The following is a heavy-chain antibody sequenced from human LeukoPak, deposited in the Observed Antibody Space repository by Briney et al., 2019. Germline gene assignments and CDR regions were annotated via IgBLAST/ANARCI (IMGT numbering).Heavy chain of an antibody. V-gene: IGHV4-61*02. D-gene: IGHD6-13*01. Sequence: SETLSLTCTVSGGSISSGSYYWSWIRQPAGKGLEWIGRIYTSGSTNYNPSLKSRVTISVDTSKNQFSLKLSSVTAADTAVYYCARLAAGDYYYYYMDVWGKGTTVTVSS. J-gene: IGHJ6*03. CDR1: GGSISSGSYY. CDR2: IYTSGST. CDR3: ARLAAGDYYYYYMDV.